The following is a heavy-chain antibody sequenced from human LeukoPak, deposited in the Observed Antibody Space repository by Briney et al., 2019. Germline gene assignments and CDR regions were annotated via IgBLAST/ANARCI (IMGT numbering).Heavy chain of an antibody. J-gene: IGHJ4*02. D-gene: IGHD2-15*01. CDR2: INPNSGGT. CDR3: ARELCSGGSCYHGNFDY. Sequence: ASVKVSCKASGYTFTGYYMHWVRQAPGQGLEWMGWINPNSGGTNYAQKFQGRVTVTRDTSISTAYMELSRLRSDDTAVYYCARELCSGGSCYHGNFDYWGQGTLVTVSS. V-gene: IGHV1-2*02. CDR1: GYTFTGYY.